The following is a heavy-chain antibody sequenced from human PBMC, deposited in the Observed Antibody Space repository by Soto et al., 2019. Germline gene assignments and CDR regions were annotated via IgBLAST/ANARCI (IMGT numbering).Heavy chain of an antibody. Sequence: GSLRLSCAASGFTFSSYGMHWVRQAPGKGLEWVAVIWYDGSNKYYADSVKGRFTISRDNSKNTLYLQMNSLRAEDTAVYYCARGGVVVPAAPYYFDYWGQGTLVTVSS. CDR3: ARGGVVVPAAPYYFDY. J-gene: IGHJ4*02. CDR1: GFTFSSYG. V-gene: IGHV3-33*01. D-gene: IGHD2-2*01. CDR2: IWYDGSNK.